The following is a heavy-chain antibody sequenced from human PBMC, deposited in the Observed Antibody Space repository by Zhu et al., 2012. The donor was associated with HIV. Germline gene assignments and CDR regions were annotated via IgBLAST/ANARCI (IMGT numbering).Heavy chain of an antibody. CDR1: GGSISSYY. Sequence: QVQLQESGPGLVKPSETLSLTCTVSGGSISSYYWSWIRQPPGKGLEWIGYIYTSGSTNYNPSLKSRVTILVDTSKNQFSLKLNSVTAADTAVYYCARLDAVTPSSGWYFDRWGRGTLVTVSS. J-gene: IGHJ2*01. V-gene: IGHV4-4*09. CDR3: ARLDAVTPSSGWYFDR. D-gene: IGHD4-17*01. CDR2: IYTSGST.